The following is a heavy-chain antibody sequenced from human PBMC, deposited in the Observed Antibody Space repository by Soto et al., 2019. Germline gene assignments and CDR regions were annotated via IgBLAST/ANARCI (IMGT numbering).Heavy chain of an antibody. CDR2: ISAYNGNT. CDR3: ARDGEREIYSSGWFYYYYMDV. D-gene: IGHD6-19*01. CDR1: GYTFTSYG. J-gene: IGHJ6*03. V-gene: IGHV1-18*01. Sequence: ASVKVSCKASGYTFTSYGISWVRQAPGQGLEWMGWISAYNGNTNYAQKLQGRVTMTTDTSTSTAYMELRSLRSDDTAVYYCARDGEREIYSSGWFYYYYMDVWGKGTTVTVSS.